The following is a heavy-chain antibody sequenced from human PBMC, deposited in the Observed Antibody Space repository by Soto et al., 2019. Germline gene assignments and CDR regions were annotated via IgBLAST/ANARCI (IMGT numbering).Heavy chain of an antibody. V-gene: IGHV4-59*01. CDR1: GGSISSYY. Sequence: SETLSLTCTVSGGSISSYYWSWIRQPPGKGLEWIGYIYYSGRTNYNPSLKSRVTISVDTSKNQFSLKLSSVTAADTAVYYCARAPTTVTELYYYYYYMDVWGKGTTVTVSS. CDR2: IYYSGRT. CDR3: ARAPTTVTELYYYYYYMDV. D-gene: IGHD4-17*01. J-gene: IGHJ6*03.